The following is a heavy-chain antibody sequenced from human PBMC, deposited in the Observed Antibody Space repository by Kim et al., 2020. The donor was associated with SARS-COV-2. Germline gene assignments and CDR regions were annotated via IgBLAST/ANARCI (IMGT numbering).Heavy chain of an antibody. J-gene: IGHJ4*02. Sequence: SETLSLTCTVSGGSISSYYWSWIRQPPGKGLEWIGYIYYSGSTNYNPSLKSRVTISVDTSKNQFSLKLSSVTAADTAVYYCARGLFGVGRYYFDYWGQGTLVTVSS. CDR2: IYYSGST. D-gene: IGHD3-3*01. CDR1: GGSISSYY. CDR3: ARGLFGVGRYYFDY. V-gene: IGHV4-59*01.